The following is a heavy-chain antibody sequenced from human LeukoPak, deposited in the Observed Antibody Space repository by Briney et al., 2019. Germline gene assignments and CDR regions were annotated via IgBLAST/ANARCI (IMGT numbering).Heavy chain of an antibody. Sequence: GGSLRLSCAASGFTFSSHAMSWVRQAPGKGLEWVSAISGSGGSTYYADSVKGRFTISRDNSKNTLYLQMNSLRAEDTAVYYCAKYTLYDILTGYYLRHPGGFDYWGQGTLVTVSS. CDR1: GFTFSSHA. J-gene: IGHJ4*02. D-gene: IGHD3-9*01. CDR3: AKYTLYDILTGYYLRHPGGFDY. CDR2: ISGSGGST. V-gene: IGHV3-23*01.